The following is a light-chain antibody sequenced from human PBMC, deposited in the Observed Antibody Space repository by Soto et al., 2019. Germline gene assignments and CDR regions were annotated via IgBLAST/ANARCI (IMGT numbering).Light chain of an antibody. CDR3: QQYASSPVN. CDR1: QSVRSSY. Sequence: EIVLTQSPGTLSLSPGERATLSCRASQSVRSSYLAWYQQKPGQAPSLLIYGATNRAIGIPDRFSGSGSGTDFTLTISRLEPEDLAVYYCQQYASSPVNFGQGTKLEIK. J-gene: IGKJ2*01. CDR2: GAT. V-gene: IGKV3-20*01.